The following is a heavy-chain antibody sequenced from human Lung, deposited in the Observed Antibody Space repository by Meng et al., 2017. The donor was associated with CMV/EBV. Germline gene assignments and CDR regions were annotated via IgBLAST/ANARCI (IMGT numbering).Heavy chain of an antibody. CDR2: IYSGGGT. V-gene: IGHV3-53*01. D-gene: IGHD5-18*01. CDR3: ARVLTAHHYYGMDV. Sequence: GESLKIYCAASGFTVSSNSMNWVRQAPGKGLEWVSLIYSGGGTYYADSVKGRFTISRDNFKNTLYLQMNSLRAEDTAVYYCARVLTAHHYYGMDVWGQGTTVTVS. CDR1: GFTVSSNS. J-gene: IGHJ6*02.